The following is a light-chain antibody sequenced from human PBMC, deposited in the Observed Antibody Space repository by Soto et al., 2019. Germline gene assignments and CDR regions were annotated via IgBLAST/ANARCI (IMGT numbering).Light chain of an antibody. CDR3: QQYYSTGT. CDR2: WAS. V-gene: IGKV4-1*01. J-gene: IGKJ3*01. CDR1: QSVLYSSNNKNS. Sequence: DIVMTQSPDSLAVSLGERATINCKSSQSVLYSSNNKNSLAWYQQKPGQPPKLLIYWASTRESGVPDRFSGSGSGTDFTLTISSLQSEDVAVYYCQQYYSTGTVGPGTKVDIQ.